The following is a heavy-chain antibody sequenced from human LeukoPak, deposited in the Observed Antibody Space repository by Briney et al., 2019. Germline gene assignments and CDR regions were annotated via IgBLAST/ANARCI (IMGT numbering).Heavy chain of an antibody. V-gene: IGHV4-34*01. CDR1: GFTFDDYG. Sequence: GSLRLSCAASGFTFDDYGMSWIRQPPGKGLEWIGEINHSGSTNYNPSLKSRVTISVDTSKNQFSLKLSSVTAADTAVYYCARLGHSSWYFVSFDTWGQGTLVTVSS. CDR2: INHSGST. CDR3: ARLGHSSWYFVSFDT. D-gene: IGHD6-13*01. J-gene: IGHJ5*02.